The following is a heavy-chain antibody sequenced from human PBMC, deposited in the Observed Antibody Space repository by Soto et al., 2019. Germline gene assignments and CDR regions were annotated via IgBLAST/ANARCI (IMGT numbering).Heavy chain of an antibody. J-gene: IGHJ6*02. CDR3: ARGSLASSSWYYYYYGMDV. V-gene: IGHV1-69*05. Sequence: GASVAVCCAACGGRFGSCARSWVRQAPGQGLEWMGGIIPIFGTANYAQKFQGRVTISRDNAKNTLYLQMNSLRAEDTAVYYCARGSLASSSWYYYYYGMDVWGQGTTVTVSS. D-gene: IGHD6-13*01. CDR2: IIPIFGTA. CDR1: GGRFGSCA.